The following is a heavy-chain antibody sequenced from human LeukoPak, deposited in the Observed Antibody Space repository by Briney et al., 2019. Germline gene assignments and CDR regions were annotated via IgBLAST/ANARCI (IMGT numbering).Heavy chain of an antibody. CDR3: ARAGDYYSTGDY. D-gene: IGHD3-22*01. CDR1: GFTFSTYS. J-gene: IGHJ4*02. CDR2: ISGSSTYI. V-gene: IGHV3-21*04. Sequence: GGSLRLSCTASGFTFSTYSMNWVRQAPGKGLEWVSFISGSSTYIYYADSVKGRFTISRDNAKNSLYLQMNSLKTEDTAVYYCARAGDYYSTGDYWGQGTLVTVSS.